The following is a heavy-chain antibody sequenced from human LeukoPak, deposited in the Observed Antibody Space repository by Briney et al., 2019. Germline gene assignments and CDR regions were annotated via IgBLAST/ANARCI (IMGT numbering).Heavy chain of an antibody. J-gene: IGHJ4*02. V-gene: IGHV1-46*01. CDR3: ARDTAMVHEEEDSFDY. CDR1: GYTFTSYG. D-gene: IGHD5-18*01. Sequence: EASVTVSCKASGYTFTSYGISWVRQAPGQGLEWMGIINPSGGSTSYAQKFQGRVTMTRDTSTSTVYMELSSLRSEDTAVYYCARDTAMVHEEEDSFDYWGQGTLVTVSS. CDR2: INPSGGST.